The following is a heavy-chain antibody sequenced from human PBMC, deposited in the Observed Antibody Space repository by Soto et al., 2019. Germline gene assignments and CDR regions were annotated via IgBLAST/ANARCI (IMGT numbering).Heavy chain of an antibody. CDR1: GNTFTRFY. Sequence: QVQLVQSGAEVKKPGASVNVSCKASGNTFTRFYIHWVRQAPGQGLEWMGIINPRSGDTTYAEKFQGRITVTRDTSTSTVYMELTSLRCEDTAIYYCARVALSGGGWLDPWGQGTLVTVSS. D-gene: IGHD1-26*01. J-gene: IGHJ5*02. CDR2: INPRSGDT. V-gene: IGHV1-46*01. CDR3: ARVALSGGGWLDP.